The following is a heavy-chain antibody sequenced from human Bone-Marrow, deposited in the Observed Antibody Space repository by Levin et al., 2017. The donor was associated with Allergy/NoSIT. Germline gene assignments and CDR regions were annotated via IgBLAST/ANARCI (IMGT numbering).Heavy chain of an antibody. CDR3: ARAMFSYDSGSFFASNWFDP. Sequence: EASVKVSCKASGYTFSNYYIHWVRQAPGQGLEWMGAVNPVGGATTYAQNLQGRVTMTRDTSTSSVYMELSSLRSGDTAMYYCARAMFSYDSGSFFASNWFDPWGQGTLVTVSS. CDR1: GYTFSNYY. V-gene: IGHV1-46*01. D-gene: IGHD3-10*01. J-gene: IGHJ5*02. CDR2: VNPVGGAT.